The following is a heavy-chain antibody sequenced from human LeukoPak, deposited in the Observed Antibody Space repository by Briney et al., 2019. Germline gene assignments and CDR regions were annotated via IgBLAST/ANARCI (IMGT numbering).Heavy chain of an antibody. J-gene: IGHJ3*02. CDR1: GGSVSSYSYY. CDR3: ARDRDYGDSGRASVI. CDR2: IHYSGST. V-gene: IGHV4-61*01. Sequence: KPSETLSLTCTVSGGSVSSYSYYWPWIRQPPGKGLEWIGYIHYSGSTNYNPSLKSRFTITVDTTKNQFSMKLTERTAAGTAVYYCARDRDYGDSGRASVIWGQGTMVTVSS. D-gene: IGHD4-17*01.